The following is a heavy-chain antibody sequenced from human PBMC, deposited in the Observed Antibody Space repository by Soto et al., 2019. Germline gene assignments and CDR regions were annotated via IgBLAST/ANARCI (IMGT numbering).Heavy chain of an antibody. CDR2: SSNSGTFT. CDR1: GFPFLDYY. V-gene: IGHV3-11*06. CDR3: AIGMQISASDWFD. J-gene: IGHJ5*01. Sequence: GASLSLSCEATGFPFLDYYMSWIRQAPGTGLEWISYSSNSGTFTKYADSVKGRFSISRDNTKNFLYLPMNSLGVEDTSVYYCAIGMQISASDWFD.